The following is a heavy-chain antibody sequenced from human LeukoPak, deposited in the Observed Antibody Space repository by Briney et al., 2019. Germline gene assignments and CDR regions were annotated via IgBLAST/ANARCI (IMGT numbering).Heavy chain of an antibody. CDR2: IFGNGVKT. J-gene: IGHJ6*02. Sequence: PGGSQRLSCAASGLTFSGHSITWVRQTPGKGLEWVSVIFGNGVKTYYADSLKGRFTISRDNSKSTLYLQMNSLRADDTAVYYCARVGDWSNYFGMDAWGQGTTVSVSS. V-gene: IGHV3-23*01. CDR1: GLTFSGHS. CDR3: ARVGDWSNYFGMDA. D-gene: IGHD3-16*01.